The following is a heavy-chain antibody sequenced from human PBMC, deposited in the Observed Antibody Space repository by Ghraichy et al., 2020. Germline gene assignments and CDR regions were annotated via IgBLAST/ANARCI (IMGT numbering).Heavy chain of an antibody. Sequence: SETLSLTCAVSGYSISSGYYWGWIRQPPGKGLEWIGSIYHSGSTYYNPSLKSRVTISVDTSKNQFSLKLSSVTAADTAVYYCARVRVGGRFDPWGQGTLVTVSS. CDR1: GYSISSGYY. CDR2: IYHSGST. J-gene: IGHJ5*02. D-gene: IGHD1-26*01. V-gene: IGHV4-38-2*01. CDR3: ARVRVGGRFDP.